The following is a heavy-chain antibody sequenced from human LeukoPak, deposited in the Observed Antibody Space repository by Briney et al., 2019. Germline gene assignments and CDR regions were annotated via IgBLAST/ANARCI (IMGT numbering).Heavy chain of an antibody. D-gene: IGHD2-15*01. CDR3: GRGFCSGGSCYFFAQ. V-gene: IGHV4-59*01. CDR1: AGSISSYY. J-gene: IGHJ4*02. CDR2: IYYSGST. Sequence: SETLSLTCTVSAGSISSYYWSWIRQPPGKGLEWIGYIYYSGSTNYNPTLRGQVTIPVDKAKNQFAPELSSVTVAGTAVFYRGRGFCSGGSCYFFAQWGQGTLVSV.